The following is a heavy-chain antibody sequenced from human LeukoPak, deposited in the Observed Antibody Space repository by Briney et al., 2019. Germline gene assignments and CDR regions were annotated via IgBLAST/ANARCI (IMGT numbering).Heavy chain of an antibody. D-gene: IGHD6-19*01. CDR3: ARVTSSGWPYYFDY. CDR1: GFTFSSYG. V-gene: IGHV3-48*01. J-gene: IGHJ4*02. CDR2: ISSSSSTI. Sequence: GGSLRLSCAASGFTFSSYGMTWVRQAPGKGLEWVSYISSSSSTIYYADSVKGRFTISRDNAKNSLYLQLNSLRAEDTAVYYCARVTSSGWPYYFDYWGQGTLVTVSS.